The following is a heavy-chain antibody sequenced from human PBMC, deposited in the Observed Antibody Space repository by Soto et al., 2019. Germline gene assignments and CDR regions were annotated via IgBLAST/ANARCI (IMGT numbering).Heavy chain of an antibody. CDR3: ARGGGSLDY. V-gene: IGHV1-46*01. CDR2: ISPRDGTT. J-gene: IGHJ4*02. D-gene: IGHD1-26*01. Sequence: QVQLVQSGAEVKKSGASVKVSCKASGYTFINYALYWVRQAPGQGLEWMGIISPRDGTTTYALNLQDRLAISRDTSTSTLYMELSNLRSEDTAVYYCARGGGSLDYWGQGTLVTVSS. CDR1: GYTFINYA.